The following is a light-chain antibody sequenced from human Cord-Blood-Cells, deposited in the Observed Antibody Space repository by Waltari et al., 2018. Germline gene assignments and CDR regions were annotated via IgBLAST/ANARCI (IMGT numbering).Light chain of an antibody. Sequence: QSALTQPASVSGSPGQSLTISCTGTSSDVGGSNYVSWNHQHPSNAPKLMIYDVSNRPSGVSNRFSGSKSGNTASLTISGLQAEDEADYYCSSYTSSSTLVFGGGTKLTVL. CDR3: SSYTSSSTLV. J-gene: IGLJ3*02. CDR1: SSDVGGSNY. V-gene: IGLV2-14*01. CDR2: DVS.